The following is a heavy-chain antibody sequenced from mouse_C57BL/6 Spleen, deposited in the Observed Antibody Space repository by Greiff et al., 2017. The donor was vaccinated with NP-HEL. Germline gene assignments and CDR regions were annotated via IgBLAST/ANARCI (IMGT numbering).Heavy chain of an antibody. V-gene: IGHV5-17*01. CDR3: ARRSHFDV. CDR1: GFTFSDYG. J-gene: IGHJ1*03. CDR2: IGSGSTTI. Sequence: EVKVVESGGRLVKPGGSLKLSCAASGFTFSDYGMHWVRQAPEKGLEWVAYIGSGSTTIYYADTVKGRFTISRDNAKNTLFLQMTSLRSEDTAMYYCARRSHFDVWGTGTTVTVSS.